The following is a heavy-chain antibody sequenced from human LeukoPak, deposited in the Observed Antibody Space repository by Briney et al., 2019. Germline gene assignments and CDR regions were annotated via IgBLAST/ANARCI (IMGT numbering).Heavy chain of an antibody. CDR2: ISSSGSTI. CDR1: GFDVGRNY. J-gene: IGHJ6*02. CDR3: ARGPCSSTSCWVDYYYGMDV. D-gene: IGHD2-2*01. Sequence: PGGSLRLSCAASGFDVGRNYMTWVRQAPGKGLEWVSYISSSGSTIYYADSVKGRFTISRDNAKNSLYLQMNSLRAEDTAVYYCARGPCSSTSCWVDYYYGMDVWGQGTTVTVSS. V-gene: IGHV3-11*01.